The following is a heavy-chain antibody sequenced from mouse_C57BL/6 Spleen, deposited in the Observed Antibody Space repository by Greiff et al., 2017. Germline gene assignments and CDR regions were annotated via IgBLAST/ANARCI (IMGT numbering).Heavy chain of an antibody. CDR2: SRNKANDYTT. Sequence: EVQGVESGGGLVQSGRSLRLSCATSGFTFSDFYMEWVRQAPGKGLEWIAASRNKANDYTTEYSASVKGRFIVSRDSSQSILYLQMNALRGEDTAIYYCARDRASDAMDYWGQGTSVTVSS. CDR1: GFTFSDFY. J-gene: IGHJ4*01. CDR3: ARDRASDAMDY. V-gene: IGHV7-1*01. D-gene: IGHD3-1*01.